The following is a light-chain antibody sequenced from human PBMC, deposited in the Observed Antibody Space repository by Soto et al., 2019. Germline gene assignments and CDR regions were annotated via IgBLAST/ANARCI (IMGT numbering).Light chain of an antibody. J-gene: IGKJ2*02. CDR1: QSINAY. CDR3: QQSYSIPCT. Sequence: DIQMTQSPSSLSASVGDRVTISCRASQSINAYLTWYQQKPGEAPRLLIYGASSLQSGVPPRFSGSGSGTDFTLTITSLQPEDFAVYYCQQSYSIPCTFGQGTKLEIK. V-gene: IGKV1-39*01. CDR2: GAS.